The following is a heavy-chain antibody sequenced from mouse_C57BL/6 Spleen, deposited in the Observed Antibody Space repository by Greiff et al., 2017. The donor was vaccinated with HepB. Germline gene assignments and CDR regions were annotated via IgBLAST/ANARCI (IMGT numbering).Heavy chain of an antibody. V-gene: IGHV1-80*01. Sequence: QVQLQQSGAELVKPGASVKISCKASGYAFSSYWMNWVKQRPGKGLEWIGQIYPGDGDTNYNGKFKGKATLTADKSSSTAYMQLSSLTSEDSAVYFCASSGTPFLAPPRFDVWGTTTTVTVSS. J-gene: IGHJ1*03. CDR3: ASSGTPFLAPPRFDV. CDR2: IYPGDGDT. CDR1: GYAFSSYW. D-gene: IGHD2-14*01.